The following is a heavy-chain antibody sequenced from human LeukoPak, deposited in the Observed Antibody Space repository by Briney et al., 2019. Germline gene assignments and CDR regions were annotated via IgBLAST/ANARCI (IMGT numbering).Heavy chain of an antibody. CDR1: GGSISSSSYY. V-gene: IGHV4-39*07. J-gene: IGHJ4*02. CDR2: IYYSGTT. D-gene: IGHD6-19*01. CDR3: ARTVAVAGSPLEDY. Sequence: PSETLSLTCTVSGGSISSSSYYWGCIRQPPGKELEWIGSIYYSGTTYYNPSLKSRVTISVDTSKNQFSLKLTSVTAADTAVYYCARTVAVAGSPLEDYWGQGTLVTVSS.